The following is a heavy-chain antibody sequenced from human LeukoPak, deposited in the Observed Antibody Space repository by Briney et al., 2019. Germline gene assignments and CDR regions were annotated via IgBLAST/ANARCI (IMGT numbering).Heavy chain of an antibody. Sequence: SVKVSCKAFGGTFSSYAISWVRQAPGEGLVWMGGIIPLFVTAHYAQKFQGTVTITTDESTSTADMELSSLRSDNTAVYNCARDRYSGSYGYWGQGTLVTVSS. J-gene: IGHJ4*02. CDR2: IIPLFVTA. CDR3: ARDRYSGSYGY. V-gene: IGHV1-69*05. CDR1: GGTFSSYA. D-gene: IGHD1-26*01.